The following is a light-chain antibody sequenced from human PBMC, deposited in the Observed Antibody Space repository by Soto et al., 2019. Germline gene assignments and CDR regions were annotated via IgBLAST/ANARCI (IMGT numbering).Light chain of an antibody. CDR2: DTF. CDR3: QAYDNSLGVSVL. CDR1: SSNIGAGYE. J-gene: IGLJ3*02. V-gene: IGLV1-40*01. Sequence: QSVLTQPPSVSGAPGQTVTISCSGSSSNIGAGYEVHWYQPLPGKVPKLVIYDTFNRPSGVPDRFSGSKSGTSASLAITGLQAEDEADYYCQAYDNSLGVSVLFGGGTKLTVL.